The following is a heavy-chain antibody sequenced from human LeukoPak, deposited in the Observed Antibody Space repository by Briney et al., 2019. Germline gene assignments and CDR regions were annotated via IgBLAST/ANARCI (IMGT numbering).Heavy chain of an antibody. D-gene: IGHD3-9*01. V-gene: IGHV1-69*06. J-gene: IGHJ4*02. CDR1: GGTFSSYA. Sequence: SVKVSCKASGGTFSSYAISWVRQAPGQGLEWMGGIIPIFGTANYAQKFQGRVTITADKSTSTAYMELSSLRSEDTAVYYCARGPHGRIYDILTGFDYWGQRTLVTVSS. CDR3: ARGPHGRIYDILTGFDY. CDR2: IIPIFGTA.